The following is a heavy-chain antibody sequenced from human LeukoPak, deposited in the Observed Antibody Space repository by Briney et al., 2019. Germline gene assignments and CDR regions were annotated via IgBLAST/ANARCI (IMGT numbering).Heavy chain of an antibody. V-gene: IGHV3-53*01. CDR2: IHSDGTT. J-gene: IGHJ5*02. CDR1: GFTVGNNY. D-gene: IGHD6-13*01. Sequence: GGSLRLSCAASGFTVGNNYMNWVRQAPGTGLELISLIHSDGTTHHADSVKGRSIISRDNSKNTLYLQRNKVRADDTAVYYCARDGAAAASGTWAWGQGTLVTVSS. CDR3: ARDGAAAASGTWA.